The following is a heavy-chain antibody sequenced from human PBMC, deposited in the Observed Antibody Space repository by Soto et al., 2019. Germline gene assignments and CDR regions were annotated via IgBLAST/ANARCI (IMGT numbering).Heavy chain of an antibody. Sequence: QVQLVQSGAEVKKPGASVKVSCKASGYTFTTYGMSWVRQAPGQGLDWLGWISTYNGNTKYAERLQGRDTMTTDTTTSTAYMELRSLTSDDTAVYYCASGPTDYYDNSGNYFLDYWGQGTLVTVSS. V-gene: IGHV1-18*01. CDR2: ISTYNGNT. CDR1: GYTFTTYG. J-gene: IGHJ4*02. D-gene: IGHD3-22*01. CDR3: ASGPTDYYDNSGNYFLDY.